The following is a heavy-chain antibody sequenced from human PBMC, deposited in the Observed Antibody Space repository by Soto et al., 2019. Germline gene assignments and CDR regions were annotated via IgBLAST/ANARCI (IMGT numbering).Heavy chain of an antibody. J-gene: IGHJ3*02. CDR1: GGTFSSYT. V-gene: IGHV1-69*02. D-gene: IGHD2-15*01. CDR2: IIPILGIA. CDR3: ASRTRYCSGGSCYLDAFDI. Sequence: QVQLVQSGAEVKKPGSSVKVSCKASGGTFSSYTISWVRQAPGQGLEWMGRIIPILGIANYAQKFQGRVTITADKSTSTAYMELSSLRSEDTAVYCCASRTRYCSGGSCYLDAFDIWGQGTMVTVSS.